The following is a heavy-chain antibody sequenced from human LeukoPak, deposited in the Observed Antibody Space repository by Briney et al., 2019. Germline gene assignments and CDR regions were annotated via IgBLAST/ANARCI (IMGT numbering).Heavy chain of an antibody. CDR3: ARLQWFGELSDY. D-gene: IGHD3-10*01. CDR2: IYYSGST. J-gene: IGHJ4*02. Sequence: SETLSLTCTVSGGSISSSSYYWGWIRQPPGKGLDWIGSIYYSGSTYYNPSLKSRVTISVDTSKNQFSLKPSSVTAADTAVYYCARLQWFGELSDYWGQGTLVTVSS. CDR1: GGSISSSSYY. V-gene: IGHV4-39*01.